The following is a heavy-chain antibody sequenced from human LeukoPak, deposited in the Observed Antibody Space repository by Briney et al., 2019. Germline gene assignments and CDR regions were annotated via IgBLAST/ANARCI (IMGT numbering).Heavy chain of an antibody. CDR2: INHSGST. D-gene: IGHD3-22*01. CDR1: GGSFSGYY. Sequence: PSETLSLTCAVYGGSFSGYYWSWIRQPPGKGLEWIGEINHSGSTNYNPSLKSRVTISVDTSRNQFSLELSSVTAADTAVYYCARRRYYYDSSGYYYYRRESPSFDYWGQGTLVTVSS. V-gene: IGHV4-34*01. J-gene: IGHJ4*02. CDR3: ARRRYYYDSSGYYYYRRESPSFDY.